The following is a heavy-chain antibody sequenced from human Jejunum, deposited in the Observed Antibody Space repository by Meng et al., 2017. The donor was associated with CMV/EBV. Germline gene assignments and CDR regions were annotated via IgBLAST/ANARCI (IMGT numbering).Heavy chain of an antibody. D-gene: IGHD3-16*01. V-gene: IGHV4-61*01. CDR3: ARDGATYYDYGMDV. Sequence: GSVSSGSYYWSWIRQPPGKGLEWIGYIYYSGSTNYTPSLKSRVTISVDTSKNQFSLKLSSVTAADTAVYYCARDGATYYDYGMDVWGQGTTGTVSS. CDR1: GSVSSGSYY. J-gene: IGHJ6*02. CDR2: IYYSGST.